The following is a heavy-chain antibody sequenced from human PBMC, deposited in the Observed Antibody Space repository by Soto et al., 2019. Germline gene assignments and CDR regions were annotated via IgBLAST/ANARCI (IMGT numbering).Heavy chain of an antibody. V-gene: IGHV1-46*01. CDR2: INPSGGST. Sequence: ASVEVSCKASGYTFTSCYMHFTRHGPGPGLEWMGIINPSGGSTSYAQKFKGRVTITSDTPTSTVYSFLSSLTSENTAVYYSAGGYYDSYSGAFGITGQVTIVTL. J-gene: IGHJ3*02. D-gene: IGHD3-22*01. CDR3: AGGYYDSYSGAFGI. CDR1: GYTFTSCY.